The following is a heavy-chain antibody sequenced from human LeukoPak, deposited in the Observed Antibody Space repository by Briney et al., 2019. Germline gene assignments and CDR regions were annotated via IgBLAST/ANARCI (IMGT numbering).Heavy chain of an antibody. CDR1: GFTFSEYW. CDR2: IKQDGSEK. CDR3: ARGVVAATGDAFDI. J-gene: IGHJ3*02. D-gene: IGHD2-15*01. V-gene: IGHV3-7*01. Sequence: PGGSLRLSCAASGFTFSEYWMSWVRQAPGKGLEWVANIKQDGSEKYYVDSVKGRFTISRDNAKSSLYLQMNSLRAEDTAVYYCARGVVAATGDAFDIWGQGTMVTVSS.